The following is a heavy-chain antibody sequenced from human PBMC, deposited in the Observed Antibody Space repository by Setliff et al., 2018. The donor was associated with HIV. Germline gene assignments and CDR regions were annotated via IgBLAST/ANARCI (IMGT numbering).Heavy chain of an antibody. V-gene: IGHV3-74*01. CDR2: ITADGGGT. J-gene: IGHJ3*02. Sequence: PSETLSLTCAVDGGSFSGYFWSWIRQTPGKGLEWVSRITADGGGTNYADSVKGRFTISRDNAKNTVYLQMNSLRAEDTAVYYCTRVVGGNLYPSAFDIWAQGTMVTVSS. CDR3: TRVVGGNLYPSAFDI. D-gene: IGHD4-4*01. CDR1: GGSFSGYF.